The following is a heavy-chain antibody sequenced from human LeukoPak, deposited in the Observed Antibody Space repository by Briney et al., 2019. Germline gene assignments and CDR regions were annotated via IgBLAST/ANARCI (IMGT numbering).Heavy chain of an antibody. CDR2: INSDGSTT. CDR1: GFTFSSYW. Sequence: GGSLRLSCAASGFTFSSYWMHWVRQAPGKGLMWVSRINSDGSTTSYADSVKGRFTISRDNTKNTLYLQMNSLRVEDTAVYYCTRINYGWGQGTLVTVSS. V-gene: IGHV3-74*01. CDR3: TRINYG. D-gene: IGHD3-16*01. J-gene: IGHJ4*02.